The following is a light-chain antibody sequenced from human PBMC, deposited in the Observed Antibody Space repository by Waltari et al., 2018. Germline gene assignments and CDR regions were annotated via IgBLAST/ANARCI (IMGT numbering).Light chain of an antibody. CDR2: SAN. CDR3: LLFYGGAYV. J-gene: IGLJ1*01. Sequence: QTVVTQEPSLTVSPGGTVTPTCPSSTGAVPSGSFPTWFQQRPGQPPRSLIYSANNKHSWTPARFSGSLIGGKAALTLSGVQPEDEAEYYCLLFYGGAYVFGTGTKLTVL. CDR1: TGAVPSGSF. V-gene: IGLV7-43*01.